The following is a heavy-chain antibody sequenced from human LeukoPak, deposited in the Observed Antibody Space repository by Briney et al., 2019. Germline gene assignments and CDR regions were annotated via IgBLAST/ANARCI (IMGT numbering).Heavy chain of an antibody. V-gene: IGHV4-59*01. J-gene: IGHJ4*02. Sequence: SETLSLTCTVSGGSISSYYWSWIRQPPGKGLEWIGYIYYSGSTNYSPSLKSRVTISVDTSKNQFSLKLSSVTAADTAVYYCARLVSTTAYYFDYWGQGTLVTVSS. CDR2: IYYSGST. CDR3: ARLVSTTAYYFDY. D-gene: IGHD4-17*01. CDR1: GGSISSYY.